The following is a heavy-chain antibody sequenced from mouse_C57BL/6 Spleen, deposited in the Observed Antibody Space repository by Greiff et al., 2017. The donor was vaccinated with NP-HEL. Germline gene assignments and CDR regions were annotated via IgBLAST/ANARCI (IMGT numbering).Heavy chain of an antibody. J-gene: IGHJ4*01. CDR2: ISSGSSTI. V-gene: IGHV5-17*01. CDR3: AREGFSNYVDYAMDY. CDR1: GFTFSDYG. Sequence: EVKLVESGGGLVKPGGSLKLSCAASGFTFSDYGMHWVRQAPEKGLEWVAYISSGSSTIYYADTVKGRFTISRDNAKNTLFLQMTSLRSEDTAMYYCAREGFSNYVDYAMDYWGQGTSVTVSS. D-gene: IGHD2-5*01.